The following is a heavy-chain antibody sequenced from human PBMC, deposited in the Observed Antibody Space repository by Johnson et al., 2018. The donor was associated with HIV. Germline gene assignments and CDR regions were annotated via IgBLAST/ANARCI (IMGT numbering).Heavy chain of an antibody. CDR2: IKQDGSEK. J-gene: IGHJ3*02. CDR3: ASVRRGALDI. D-gene: IGHD3-10*02. CDR1: GFTFSSYW. Sequence: VQLVESGGGLVQPGGSLRLSCAASGFTFSSYWMSWVRQAPGKGLEWVANIKQDGSEKYYVDSVKGRFTISRDNAKNSLYLQMNSLRVEDTALYYCASVRRGALDIWGQGTMVTVSS. V-gene: IGHV3-7*01.